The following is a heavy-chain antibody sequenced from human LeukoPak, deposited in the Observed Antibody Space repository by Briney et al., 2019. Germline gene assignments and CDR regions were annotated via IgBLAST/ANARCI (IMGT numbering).Heavy chain of an antibody. CDR2: IRSKAYGGTT. D-gene: IGHD3-22*01. Sequence: PGRSLRLSCTASGFTFGDYAMSWFRQAPGKGLEWVGFIRSKAYGGTTEYAASVKGRFTISRDDSKSIAYLQMNSLKTEDTAVYYCTYYYDSSGYAGPLTPNRRDYWGQGTLVTVSS. CDR3: TYYYDSSGYAGPLTPNRRDY. V-gene: IGHV3-49*03. J-gene: IGHJ4*02. CDR1: GFTFGDYA.